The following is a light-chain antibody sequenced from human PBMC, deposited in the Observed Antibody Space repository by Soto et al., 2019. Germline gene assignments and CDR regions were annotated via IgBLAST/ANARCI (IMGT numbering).Light chain of an antibody. J-gene: IGKJ4*01. CDR3: QQFGSSLT. Sequence: EIVMTQSPVTLSVSPGERATLSCRASQSVRSNLAWYQQKPGQAPRLLMYGASSRATGIPDRFRGSGSGTDFTLTISRLEPEDFAVYYCQQFGSSLTFGGGTKVDIK. CDR2: GAS. V-gene: IGKV3-20*01. CDR1: QSVRSN.